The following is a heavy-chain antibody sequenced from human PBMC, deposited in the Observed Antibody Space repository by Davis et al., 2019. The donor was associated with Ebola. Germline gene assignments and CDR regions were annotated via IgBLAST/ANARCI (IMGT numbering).Heavy chain of an antibody. CDR3: ARVRLGYCSSTSCYYYGMDV. CDR2: IYPGDSDT. CDR1: GYSFTSYW. D-gene: IGHD2-2*01. Sequence: GESPNIPCKCSGYSFTSYWIGWVRQMPGKGLEWMGIIYPGDSDTRYSPSFQGHVTISADKSISTAYLQWSSLKASDTAMYYCARVRLGYCSSTSCYYYGMDVWGQGTTVTVSS. V-gene: IGHV5-51*01. J-gene: IGHJ6*02.